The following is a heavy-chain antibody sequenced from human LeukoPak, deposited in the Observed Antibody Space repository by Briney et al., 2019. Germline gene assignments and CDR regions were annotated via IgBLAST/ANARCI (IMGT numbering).Heavy chain of an antibody. J-gene: IGHJ4*02. D-gene: IGHD7-27*01. CDR1: GGSISSSYW. V-gene: IGHV4-4*02. CDR3: ASTESNWGLVSDY. Sequence: SETLSLTCAVSGGSISSSYWWSWVRQPPGKGLEWIGEVYHSGSTNYSPSLKSRVTMSVDTSKNQFSLKLSSVTAADTAVYYCASTESNWGLVSDYWGQGTLVTVSS. CDR2: VYHSGST.